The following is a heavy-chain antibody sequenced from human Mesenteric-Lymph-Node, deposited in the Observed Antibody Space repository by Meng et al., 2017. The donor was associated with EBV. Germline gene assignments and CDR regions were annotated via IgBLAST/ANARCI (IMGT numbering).Heavy chain of an antibody. V-gene: IGHV4-39*01. CDR2: YYNSGST. J-gene: IGHJ4*02. CDR3: ARQGPSGRTFDY. Sequence: QRQRQEWGRGLVSPSETLSTTCTVSGGSISSSSYYWGWIRQPPGKGLEWIGTYYNSGSTHYNPSLKSRVTISVDTSNNQFSLRLISVTAADTAAYYCARQGPSGRTFDYWGQGTLVTVSS. CDR1: GGSISSSSYY. D-gene: IGHD1-26*01.